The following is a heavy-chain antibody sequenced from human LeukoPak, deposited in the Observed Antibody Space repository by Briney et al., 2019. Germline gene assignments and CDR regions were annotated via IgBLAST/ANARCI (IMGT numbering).Heavy chain of an antibody. V-gene: IGHV4-34*01. CDR1: GGSFSGYY. D-gene: IGHD6-13*01. J-gene: IGHJ4*02. CDR2: INHSGST. CDR3: ATLGYSSSKTNLLLRPLDY. Sequence: PSETLSLTCAVYGGSFSGYYWSWIRQPPGKGLEWIGEINHSGSTNYNPSLKSRVTISVDTSKNQFSLKLSSVTAADTAVYYCATLGYSSSKTNLLLRPLDYWGQGTLVTVSS.